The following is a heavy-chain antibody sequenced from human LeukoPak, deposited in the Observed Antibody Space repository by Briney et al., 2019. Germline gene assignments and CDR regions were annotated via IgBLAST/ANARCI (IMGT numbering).Heavy chain of an antibody. D-gene: IGHD1-26*01. Sequence: SETLSLTCTVSGGSISSHYWSWIRQPPGKGLEWIGYIYYSGSTNYNPSLKSRVTISVDTSKNQFSLKLSSVTAADTAVYYCARVPSGSYYYYYYYMDVWGKGTTVTVSS. CDR1: GGSISSHY. CDR3: ARVPSGSYYYYYYYMDV. J-gene: IGHJ6*03. V-gene: IGHV4-59*11. CDR2: IYYSGST.